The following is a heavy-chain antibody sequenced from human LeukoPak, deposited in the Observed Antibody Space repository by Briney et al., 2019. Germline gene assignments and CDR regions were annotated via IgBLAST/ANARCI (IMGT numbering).Heavy chain of an antibody. D-gene: IGHD6-19*01. CDR2: ITSGGGST. J-gene: IGHJ4*02. Sequence: GGSLRLSCAASGFTFSSYGMNWVRQAPGKGLEWVATITSGGGSTYYADSVKGRFTISRDNSKNTLYLHMNSLRAEDTALYYCAKVGSGWYADFWGQGTLVTVSS. V-gene: IGHV3-23*01. CDR1: GFTFSSYG. CDR3: AKVGSGWYADF.